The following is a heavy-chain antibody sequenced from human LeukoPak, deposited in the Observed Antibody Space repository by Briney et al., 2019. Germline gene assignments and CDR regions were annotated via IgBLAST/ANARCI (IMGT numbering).Heavy chain of an antibody. V-gene: IGHV3-21*01. CDR1: GFTFSSYS. Sequence: GGSLRLSCAASGFTFSSYSMNWVRQAPGKGLEWVSSISSSSSYIYYADSVKGRFTISRDNAKNSLYLQMNSLRAEDTAVYYCARDGSLGSSSWYRFDPWGQGTLVTVSS. CDR2: ISSSSSYI. J-gene: IGHJ5*02. CDR3: ARDGSLGSSSWYRFDP. D-gene: IGHD6-13*01.